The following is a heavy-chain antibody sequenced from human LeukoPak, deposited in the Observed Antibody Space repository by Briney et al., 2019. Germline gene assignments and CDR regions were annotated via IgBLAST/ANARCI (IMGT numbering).Heavy chain of an antibody. J-gene: IGHJ3*02. Sequence: SETLSLTCTVSGYSISSGYYWGWIRQPPGKGLEWIGSIYHSGSTYYNPSLKSRVTISVDTSKNQFSLKLSSVTAADTAVYYCARDHGSGSYPPGAFDIWGQGTMVTVSS. D-gene: IGHD3-10*01. CDR1: GYSISSGYY. CDR3: ARDHGSGSYPPGAFDI. CDR2: IYHSGST. V-gene: IGHV4-38-2*02.